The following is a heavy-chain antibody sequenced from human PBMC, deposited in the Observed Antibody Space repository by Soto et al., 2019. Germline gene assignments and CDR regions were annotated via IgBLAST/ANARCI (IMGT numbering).Heavy chain of an antibody. CDR3: TRDASRDSSARGWFDP. CDR2: ISSNSAYI. D-gene: IGHD6-13*01. V-gene: IGHV3-21*01. J-gene: IGHJ5*02. CDR1: GFTFRSFT. Sequence: PGGSLRLSCAASGFTFRSFTMNWVRQSPGKGLEWVSTISSNSAYIYYTDPLRGRFTISRDNAKNSLHLQMNSLRAEDTAVYYCTRDASRDSSARGWFDPWGPGTLVTVS.